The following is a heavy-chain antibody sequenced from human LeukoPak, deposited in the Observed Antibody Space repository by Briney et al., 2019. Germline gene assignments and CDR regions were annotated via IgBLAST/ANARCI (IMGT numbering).Heavy chain of an antibody. Sequence: KTGGSLRLSCAASGFTFNSYNMNWVRQAPGKGLEWVSSITSSSTYIYYADSVKGRFTISRDNARNSLYLQMNRLRAEDTAVYYCARDPYSGSYWNYYYYYMDVWGKGTTVTISS. CDR2: ITSSSTYI. CDR3: ARDPYSGSYWNYYYYYMDV. D-gene: IGHD1-26*01. V-gene: IGHV3-21*01. CDR1: GFTFNSYN. J-gene: IGHJ6*03.